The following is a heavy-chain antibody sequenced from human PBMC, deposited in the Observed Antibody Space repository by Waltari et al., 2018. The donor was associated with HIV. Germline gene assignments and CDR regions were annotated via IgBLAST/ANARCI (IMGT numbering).Heavy chain of an antibody. CDR1: GLTFGDYG. V-gene: IGHV3-49*05. CDR2: ITSEAYGGTA. Sequence: EVHLLESGGDMVKTGRSLRLSRRGTGLTFGDYGRSWFRQAPGKGLEWVGFITSEAYGGTAEYAASVTGRFTISREDSKSTAYMQMNRLESEDTGVYFCSRPSGPLHSYGMDVWGQGTTVIVSS. D-gene: IGHD1-26*01. CDR3: SRPSGPLHSYGMDV. J-gene: IGHJ6*02.